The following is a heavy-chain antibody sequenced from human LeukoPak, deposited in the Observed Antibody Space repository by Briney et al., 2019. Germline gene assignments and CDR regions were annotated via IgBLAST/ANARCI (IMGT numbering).Heavy chain of an antibody. J-gene: IGHJ4*02. V-gene: IGHV3-23*01. CDR3: AKDCTSTNCYVDY. Sequence: GGSPRLSCAATGFTFGSYAMSWVRQAPGKGLEWVSAISGSGGSTYYADSVKGRFTISRDNSKNTLYLQMNSLRAEDTALYYCAKDCTSTNCYVDYWGQGTLVTVSS. CDR1: GFTFGSYA. CDR2: ISGSGGST. D-gene: IGHD2-2*01.